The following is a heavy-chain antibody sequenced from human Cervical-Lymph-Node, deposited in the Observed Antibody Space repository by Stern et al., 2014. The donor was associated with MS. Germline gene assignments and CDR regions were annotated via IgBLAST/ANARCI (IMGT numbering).Heavy chain of an antibody. Sequence: QVQLQESGPGLVKPSETLSLTCTVSGGSISSYYWSWIRQPPGQGLEWIGYIYYSGSTNYNPSLKSRVTISVDTSKNQFSLKLSSVTAADTAVYYCARAYDFWSGYYTFDYWGQGTLVTVSS. D-gene: IGHD3-3*01. V-gene: IGHV4-59*01. CDR3: ARAYDFWSGYYTFDY. CDR2: IYYSGST. J-gene: IGHJ4*02. CDR1: GGSISSYY.